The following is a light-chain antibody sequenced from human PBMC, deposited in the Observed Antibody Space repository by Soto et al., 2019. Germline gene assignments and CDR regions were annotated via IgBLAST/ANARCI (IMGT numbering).Light chain of an antibody. V-gene: IGKV2-28*01. CDR1: QSLLHSNGYNY. CDR3: MQALQTPL. CDR2: LGS. J-gene: IGKJ2*01. Sequence: DMVMTQSPLSLPVNPGEPASISCRSSQSLLHSNGYNYLDWYLQKPGQSPQLLIYLGSNRASGVPDRFSGSGSGTDFTLKISRVEAEDVGVYYCMQALQTPLFGQGTKLEIK.